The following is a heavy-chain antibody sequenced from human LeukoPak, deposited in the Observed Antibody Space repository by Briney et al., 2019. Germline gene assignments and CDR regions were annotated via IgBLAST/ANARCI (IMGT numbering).Heavy chain of an antibody. D-gene: IGHD2-2*01. J-gene: IGHJ6*04. CDR1: GYTFTSYG. Sequence: GASVKVSCKASGYTFTSYGISWVRQAPGQGLEWMGWISAYNGNTNYAQKLQGRVTMTTDTSTSTAYMELRSLRSDDTAVYYCARDIVVVPAAIGELSYYYYGMDVWGKGTTVTVSS. CDR2: ISAYNGNT. V-gene: IGHV1-18*04. CDR3: ARDIVVVPAAIGELSYYYYGMDV.